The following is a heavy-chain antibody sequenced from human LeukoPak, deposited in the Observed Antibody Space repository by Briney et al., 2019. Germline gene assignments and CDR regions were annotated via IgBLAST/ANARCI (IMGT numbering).Heavy chain of an antibody. V-gene: IGHV1-18*01. CDR1: GYTFTSYG. CDR2: ISAYNGNT. CDR3: ARALSTYWNYYSDY. J-gene: IGHJ4*02. D-gene: IGHD1-7*01. Sequence: ASVKVSCKASGYTFTSYGISWVRQAPGQGLEWMGWISAYNGNTNYAQKLQGRVTMTTDTSTSTAYMGLRSLRSDDTAVYYCARALSTYWNYYSDYWGQGTLVTVSS.